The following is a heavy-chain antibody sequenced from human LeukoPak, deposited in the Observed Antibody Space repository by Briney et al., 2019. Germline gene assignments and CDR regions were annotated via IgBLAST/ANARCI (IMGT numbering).Heavy chain of an antibody. CDR3: TRDRAYGALDY. Sequence: GGSLRLSCAASGFSFSSYNMNWVRLTPGKGLEWVSSITSSSTYTFYADSVKGRFTISRDNPKNSLYLQMNSLRAEDTAVYYCTRDRAYGALDYWGQGSLVTVSS. CDR2: ITSSSTYT. D-gene: IGHD4/OR15-4a*01. J-gene: IGHJ4*02. CDR1: GFSFSSYN. V-gene: IGHV3-21*01.